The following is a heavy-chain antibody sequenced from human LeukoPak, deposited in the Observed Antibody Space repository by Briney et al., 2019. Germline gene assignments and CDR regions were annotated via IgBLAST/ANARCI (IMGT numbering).Heavy chain of an antibody. CDR1: GFTFSSYA. J-gene: IGHJ4*02. CDR3: ARGSYYYDSSGYPPMDY. V-gene: IGHV3-30-3*01. CDR2: ISYDGSNK. D-gene: IGHD3-22*01. Sequence: GGSLRLSCAASGFTFSSYAMHWVRQAPGKGLEWVAVISYDGSNKYYADSVKGRFTISRDSSKNTLYLQMNSLRAEDTAVYYCARGSYYYDSSGYPPMDYWGQGTLVTVSS.